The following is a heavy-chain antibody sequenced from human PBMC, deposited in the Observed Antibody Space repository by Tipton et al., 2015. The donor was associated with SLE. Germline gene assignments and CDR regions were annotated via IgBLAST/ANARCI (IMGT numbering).Heavy chain of an antibody. CDR3: ARTGYSSSWLYFQH. J-gene: IGHJ1*01. Sequence: TLSLTCAVYGGSFSGYYWGWIRQPPGKGLEWIGSIYYSGSTNYNPSLKSRVTISVDTSKNRFSLKLSSVTAADTAVYYCARTGYSSSWLYFQHWGQGTLVTVSS. D-gene: IGHD6-13*01. V-gene: IGHV4-34*01. CDR1: GGSFSGYY. CDR2: IYYSGST.